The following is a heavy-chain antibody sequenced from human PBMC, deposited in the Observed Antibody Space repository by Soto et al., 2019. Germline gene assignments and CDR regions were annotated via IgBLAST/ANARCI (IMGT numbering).Heavy chain of an antibody. J-gene: IGHJ4*02. CDR3: ARENRNFDY. CDR2: INAANGDT. Sequence: ASVKVSCKASGYTFTSYGIHWVRQAPGQRLEWMGWINAANGDTKYSPKFQGRVTITRDTSASTAYMELSSLRSEDTAVYYCARENRNFDYWGQGTLVTVSS. CDR1: GYTFTSYG. V-gene: IGHV1-3*01.